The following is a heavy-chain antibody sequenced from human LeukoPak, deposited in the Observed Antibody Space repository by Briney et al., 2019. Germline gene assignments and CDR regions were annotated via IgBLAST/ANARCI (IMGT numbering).Heavy chain of an antibody. D-gene: IGHD5-18*01. CDR2: ISYDGSNK. Sequence: PGGSLRLSCAASGFNFNTYGMYWVRQAPGKGLEWVAVISYDGSNKYYADSVKGRFTISRDNSKNTLYLQMNSLRAEDTAVYYCAKDSRGYSYRGYFDYWGQGTLVTVSS. J-gene: IGHJ4*02. CDR1: GFNFNTYG. V-gene: IGHV3-30*18. CDR3: AKDSRGYSYRGYFDY.